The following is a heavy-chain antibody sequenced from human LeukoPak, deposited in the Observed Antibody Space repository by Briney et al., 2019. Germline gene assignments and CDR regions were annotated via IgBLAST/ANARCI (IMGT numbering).Heavy chain of an antibody. CDR3: ARAASGAGRYRAFDI. CDR1: GSTFTGYY. V-gene: IGHV1-18*04. CDR2: ISSYNGKT. D-gene: IGHD6-19*01. J-gene: IGHJ3*02. Sequence: ASGKVSCKASGSTFTGYYMHWVREAPGQGLEWMGWISSYNGKTNHAQTLQGRVTMTTDTATSTTYMEVRSLRSDDTAGYDCARAASGAGRYRAFDIWGQGTMVTVSS.